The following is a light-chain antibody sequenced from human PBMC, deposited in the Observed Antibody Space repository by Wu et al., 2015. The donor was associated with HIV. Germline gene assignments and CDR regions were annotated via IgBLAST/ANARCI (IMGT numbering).Light chain of an antibody. CDR3: QDREF. CDR2: DTS. Sequence: TQSPDTLSLSPGETGTLYCRATQGVSSLAWFQKKPGQPPRLIVYDTSRRATEIPDRFSGSGSGTNFFLTITKIQPEDFAVYLCQDREFFGRG. J-gene: IGKJ2*01. V-gene: IGKV3D-20*02. CDR1: QGVSS.